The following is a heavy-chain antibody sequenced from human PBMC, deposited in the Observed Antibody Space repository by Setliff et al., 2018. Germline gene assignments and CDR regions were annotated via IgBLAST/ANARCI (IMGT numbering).Heavy chain of an antibody. J-gene: IGHJ4*02. CDR1: DASIGGSGYY. D-gene: IGHD1-1*01. Sequence: SETLSLTCTVSDASIGGSGYYWGWIRQPPGKGPEWIGNIHYSGSTHYNPSLKSRVTISVDTSKNQFSLKLTSVTAADAAVYYCANSAYLLELDYWGPGTLVTVSS. CDR2: IHYSGST. CDR3: ANSAYLLELDY. V-gene: IGHV4-39*07.